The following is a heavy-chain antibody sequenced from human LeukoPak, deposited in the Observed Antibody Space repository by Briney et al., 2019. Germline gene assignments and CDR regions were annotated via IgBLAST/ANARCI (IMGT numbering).Heavy chain of an antibody. Sequence: GGSLRLSCAASGFTFSSYGMHWVRQAPGKGLEWVAFIRYDGSNKYYADSVKGRFTISRDNSKNTLYLQMNSLRAEDTAVYYCALLPPLPGYCSGGSCYGYNYYYYMDVWGKGTTVTVSS. D-gene: IGHD2-15*01. CDR1: GFTFSSYG. J-gene: IGHJ6*03. V-gene: IGHV3-30*02. CDR2: IRYDGSNK. CDR3: ALLPPLPGYCSGGSCYGYNYYYYMDV.